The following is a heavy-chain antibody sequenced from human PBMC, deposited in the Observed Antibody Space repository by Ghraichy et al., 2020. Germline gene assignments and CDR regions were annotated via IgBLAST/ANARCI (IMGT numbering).Heavy chain of an antibody. V-gene: IGHV4-59*01. CDR2: IYYNGST. J-gene: IGHJ6*02. CDR3: ARAFAGYYDSSGYSFYFYHGVDV. Sequence: GSLRLSCTVSGGSISISYWSWIRQPPGKGLEWIGYIYYNGSTNYNPSLKSRVTISVDTSKSQFSLKLTSVTAADTAVYYCARAFAGYYDSSGYSFYFYHGVDVWGQGTTVAVSS. D-gene: IGHD3-22*01. CDR1: GGSISISY.